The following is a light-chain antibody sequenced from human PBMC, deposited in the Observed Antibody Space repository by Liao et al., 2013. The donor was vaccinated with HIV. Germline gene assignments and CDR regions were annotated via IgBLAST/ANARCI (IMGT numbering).Light chain of an antibody. CDR3: QMWDHDSDHVV. CDR1: NIGSKS. J-gene: IGLJ2*01. Sequence: SYVLPQPPSVSVAPGKTARITCGGNNIGSKSVHWYQHRPGQAPMVVIHFDSARPSGIPERFSGSNSVNTATLTISGVEAGDEADYYCQMWDHDSDHVVFGGGTKLTVL. V-gene: IGLV3-21*01. CDR2: FDS.